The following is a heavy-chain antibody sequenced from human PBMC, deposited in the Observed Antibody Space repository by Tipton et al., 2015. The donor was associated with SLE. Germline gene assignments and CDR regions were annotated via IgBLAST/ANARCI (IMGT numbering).Heavy chain of an antibody. CDR3: ARGSTGIVVVPAAHYYYYYMDV. V-gene: IGHV4-34*01. D-gene: IGHD2-2*01. CDR1: GGSFSGYY. J-gene: IGHJ6*03. Sequence: ILSLTCAVYGGSFSGYYWSWIRQPPGKGLEWIGEINHSGSTNYNPSLKSRVTISVDTSKNQFSLKLSSVTAADTAVYYCARGSTGIVVVPAAHYYYYYMDVWGKGTTVTVSS. CDR2: INHSGST.